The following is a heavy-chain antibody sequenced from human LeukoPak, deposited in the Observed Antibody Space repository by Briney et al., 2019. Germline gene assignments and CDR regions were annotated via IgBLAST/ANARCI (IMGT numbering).Heavy chain of an antibody. Sequence: GGSLRLSCAASGFTFDDYTMHWVRQAPGKGLEWVSLISWDGGSTYYADSVKGRFTISRDNSKNSLYLQMNSLRTEDTALYYCAKGHKYYYDSSGYWTLDYWGQGTLVTVSS. J-gene: IGHJ4*02. V-gene: IGHV3-43*01. CDR3: AKGHKYYYDSSGYWTLDY. CDR2: ISWDGGST. D-gene: IGHD3-22*01. CDR1: GFTFDDYT.